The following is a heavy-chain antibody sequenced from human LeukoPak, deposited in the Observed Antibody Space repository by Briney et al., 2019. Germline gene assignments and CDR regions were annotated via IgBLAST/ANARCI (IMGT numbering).Heavy chain of an antibody. V-gene: IGHV4-34*01. CDR1: GGSFSAYY. J-gene: IGHJ5*02. D-gene: IGHD1-14*01. Sequence: SETLSLTCAVYGGSFSAYYWTWIRQPPGKGLEWIGEINHSGSTNYNPALKSRVTMSVDMSQNHFSLKVSSVTAADRVVYYCARGRILTARAQLDRWGQGTLVTVSS. CDR3: ARGRILTARAQLDR. CDR2: INHSGST.